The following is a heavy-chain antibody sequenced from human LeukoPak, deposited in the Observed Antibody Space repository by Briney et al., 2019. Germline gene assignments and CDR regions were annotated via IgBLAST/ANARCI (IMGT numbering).Heavy chain of an antibody. V-gene: IGHV1-69*13. D-gene: IGHD5-18*01. CDR3: ARAPRIQLSEGWDY. J-gene: IGHJ4*02. CDR1: GGTFSSYA. CDR2: IIPIFGTA. Sequence: SVKVSCKASGGTFSSYAISWVRQAPGQGLEWMGGIIPIFGTANYAQKFQGRVTITADGSTSTAYMELSSLRPEDTAVYYCARAPRIQLSEGWDYWGQGTLVTVSS.